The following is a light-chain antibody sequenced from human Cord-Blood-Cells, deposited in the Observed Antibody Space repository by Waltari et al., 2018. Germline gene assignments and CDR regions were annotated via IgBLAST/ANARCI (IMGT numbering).Light chain of an antibody. J-gene: IGLJ1*01. V-gene: IGLV2-14*01. Sequence: QSALTQPASVSGSPGQSITISCTGTSSDVGGYNLVSWYQQHPGKAPKLMIYDVSNRRSWVFIHGSSSNTGDTTALIISALHADDEADYYCSSYTGGSSPYVFGAGTKVTVL. CDR2: DVS. CDR3: SSYTGGSSPYV. CDR1: SSDVGGYNL.